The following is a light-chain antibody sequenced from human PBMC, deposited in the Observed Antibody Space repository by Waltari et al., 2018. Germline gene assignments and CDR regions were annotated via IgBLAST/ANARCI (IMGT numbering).Light chain of an antibody. Sequence: YVLTQPPSVSVTPGRTARIPCGGNNIGRKTVHWYQQKPGQAPVLVVYEDKERPSGLPERFSASNSGNTATLTISGVAAGDEADYYCQVWDRTGDHVIFGGGTKLTVL. CDR2: EDK. CDR1: NIGRKT. V-gene: IGLV3-21*03. CDR3: QVWDRTGDHVI. J-gene: IGLJ2*01.